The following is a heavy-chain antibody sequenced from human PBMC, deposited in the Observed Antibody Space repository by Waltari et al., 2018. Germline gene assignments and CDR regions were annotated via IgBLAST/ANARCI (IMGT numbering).Heavy chain of an antibody. V-gene: IGHV1-69*04. Sequence: QVQLVQSGAEVKKPGSSVTVSCKASGGHFSNYNINWARQAPGQGLEWMGRIIPMFGVTDYAQRFQGRVAISADKFTNTAFMELSSLRSDDTAVYYCASDYEYYDNKKRGQGTLVTVSS. CDR3: ASDYEYYDNKK. CDR1: GGHFSNYN. J-gene: IGHJ4*02. CDR2: IIPMFGVT. D-gene: IGHD3-16*01.